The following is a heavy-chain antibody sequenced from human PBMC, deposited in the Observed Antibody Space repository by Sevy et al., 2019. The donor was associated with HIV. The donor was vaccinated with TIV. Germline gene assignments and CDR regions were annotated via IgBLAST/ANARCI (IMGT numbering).Heavy chain of an antibody. CDR1: GGTFSSYA. D-gene: IGHD4-17*01. Sequence: ASVKVSCKASGGTFSSYAISWVRQAPGQGLEWMGGIIPIFGTANYAQKFQGRVTITADESTSTAYMELSSLRSEETAVYYCARETTVTTFPAFDIWGQGTMVTVSS. J-gene: IGHJ3*02. V-gene: IGHV1-69*13. CDR2: IIPIFGTA. CDR3: ARETTVTTFPAFDI.